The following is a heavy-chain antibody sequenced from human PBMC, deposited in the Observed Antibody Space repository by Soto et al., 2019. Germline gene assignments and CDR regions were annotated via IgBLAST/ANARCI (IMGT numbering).Heavy chain of an antibody. CDR1: GFTFSDYW. J-gene: IGHJ4*02. Sequence: AGGSLRLSCAASGFTFSDYWMNWVPPAPGKGLEWVASIKYDGAEKTYVDSVKGRFTISRDNPKNSVYLQMASLRAEDTAVYYCARDGVAPGLYFDHWGQGTPVTVSS. CDR2: IKYDGAEK. V-gene: IGHV3-7*05. CDR3: ARDGVAPGLYFDH. D-gene: IGHD3-10*01.